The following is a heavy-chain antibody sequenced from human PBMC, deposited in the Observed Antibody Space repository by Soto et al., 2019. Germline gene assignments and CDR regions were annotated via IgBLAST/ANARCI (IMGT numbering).Heavy chain of an antibody. CDR1: GFTFSNAW. CDR3: TTDSYITIVIFRFDY. Sequence: GGSLRLSCAASGFTFSNAWINWVRQAPGKGLEWVGRIKSKTDGGTTDFAAPVKGRFAISRDDSKNMVYLQMNSLKIEDTAVYYCTTDSYITIVIFRFDYWGNGTLVTVSS. D-gene: IGHD3-16*02. CDR2: IKSKTDGGTT. J-gene: IGHJ4*01. V-gene: IGHV3-15*07.